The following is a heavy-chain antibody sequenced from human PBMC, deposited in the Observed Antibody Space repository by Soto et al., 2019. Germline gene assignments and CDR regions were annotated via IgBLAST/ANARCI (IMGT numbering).Heavy chain of an antibody. V-gene: IGHV3-11*06. Sequence: GGSLRLSCEVYGFTFSDYHMSWIRQAPGKGLEWVSDISNSSSYTKYADSVKGRFTASRDNAKNSLYLQINSLRAEDTAVYYCASGRIAARPPLNYWGQGALVTVSS. CDR3: ASGRIAARPPLNY. CDR2: ISNSSSYT. J-gene: IGHJ4*02. CDR1: GFTFSDYH. D-gene: IGHD6-6*01.